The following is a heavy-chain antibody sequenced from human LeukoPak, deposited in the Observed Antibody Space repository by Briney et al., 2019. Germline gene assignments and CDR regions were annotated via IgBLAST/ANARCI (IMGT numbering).Heavy chain of an antibody. CDR1: GGSISSGGYY. V-gene: IGHV4-31*03. CDR3: ARDGDTTMAFDY. Sequence: SETLSLTCTVSGGSISSGGYYWSWIRQHPGKGLEWIGYIYYSGSTSYNPSLKSRVTISGDTSKNQFSLKLSSVAAADTAVYYCARDGDTTMAFDYWGQGTLVIVSS. J-gene: IGHJ4*02. CDR2: IYYSGST. D-gene: IGHD5-18*01.